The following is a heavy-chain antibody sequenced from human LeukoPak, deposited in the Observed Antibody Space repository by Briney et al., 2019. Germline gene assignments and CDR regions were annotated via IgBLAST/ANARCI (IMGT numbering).Heavy chain of an antibody. Sequence: PGGSLRLSCATYGFTFSRYWMTWVRQAPGKGLEWVASIKEDGSEKYHVDSEKGRFTVSRDNAKNSLYLQMNSLRAEDTAVYYCARERTSGWDAFDTWGQGTLVTVSS. D-gene: IGHD6-19*01. CDR2: IKEDGSEK. J-gene: IGHJ5*02. CDR3: ARERTSGWDAFDT. V-gene: IGHV3-7*05. CDR1: GFTFSRYW.